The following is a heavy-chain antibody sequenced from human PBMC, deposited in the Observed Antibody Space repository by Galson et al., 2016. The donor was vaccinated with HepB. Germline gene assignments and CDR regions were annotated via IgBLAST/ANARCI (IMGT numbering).Heavy chain of an antibody. CDR3: AATTVGSGGTRRFDH. D-gene: IGHD4-11*01. CDR2: VSPNGGEE. V-gene: IGHV3-7*02. CDR1: GFTFTNYW. Sequence: SLRLSCAASGFTFTNYWMNWVRQTPGKGLEWMANVSPNGGEEYYVDSVKGRFTISRDNAGTSLFLQMDSLRVDDTAVYYCAATTVGSGGTRRFDHWGHGILVTVSS. J-gene: IGHJ4*01.